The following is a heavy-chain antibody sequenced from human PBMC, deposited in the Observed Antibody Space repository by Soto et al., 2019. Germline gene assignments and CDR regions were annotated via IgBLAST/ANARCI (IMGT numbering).Heavy chain of an antibody. CDR3: AKGADPVVPVYYYYYGIDV. V-gene: IGHV3-23*01. CDR2: ISGNGGST. Sequence: HPGGSLRLSCAASGFTFSSYAMGWVRQDPGKGQEWVSAISGNGGSTYYADSVKGRFTISRDFSKNTLYLQMNSLRAEDTAVYYCAKGADPVVPVYYYYYGIDVWGQGTTVTVSS. CDR1: GFTFSSYA. D-gene: IGHD2-15*01. J-gene: IGHJ6*02.